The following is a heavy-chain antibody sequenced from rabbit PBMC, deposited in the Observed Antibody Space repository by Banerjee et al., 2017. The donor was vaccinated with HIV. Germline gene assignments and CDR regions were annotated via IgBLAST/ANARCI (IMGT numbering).Heavy chain of an antibody. Sequence: QSLEESGGDLVKPGASLTLTCTASGFSFSSSYYMCWVRQAPGKGLEWIGCIYASSTDSTYYASWAKGRFSISRSTSLNTVTLQMTSLTAADTATYFCARDLSSSGWSDFALWGPGTLVTDS. D-gene: IGHD4-1*01. V-gene: IGHV1S40*01. J-gene: IGHJ4*01. CDR3: ARDLSSSGWSDFAL. CDR2: IYASSTDST. CDR1: GFSFSSSYY.